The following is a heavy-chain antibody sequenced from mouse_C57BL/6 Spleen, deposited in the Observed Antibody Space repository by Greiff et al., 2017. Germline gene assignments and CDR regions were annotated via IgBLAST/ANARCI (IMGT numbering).Heavy chain of an antibody. CDR3: ARDGSVGRYFDV. Sequence: DVQLVESGGGLVQSGRSLRLSCATSGFTFSDFYMEWVRQAPGKGLEWIAASRNKANDYTTEYSASVKGRFIVSRDTSQSILYLQMNALRAEDTAVYYCARDGSVGRYFDVWGTGTTVTVSS. V-gene: IGHV7-1*01. D-gene: IGHD4-1*01. CDR2: SRNKANDYTT. J-gene: IGHJ1*03. CDR1: GFTFSDFY.